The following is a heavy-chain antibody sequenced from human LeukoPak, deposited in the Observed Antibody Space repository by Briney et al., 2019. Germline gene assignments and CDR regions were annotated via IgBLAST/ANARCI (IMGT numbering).Heavy chain of an antibody. J-gene: IGHJ6*02. CDR1: GFTFSSYC. CDR3: ASDAIAYYDFWSGYYHYYYYYDMDV. D-gene: IGHD3-3*01. CDR2: INSDGSST. V-gene: IGHV3-74*01. Sequence: PGGSLRLSCAASGFTFSSYCMHWVRQAPGKGLVWVSRINSDGSSTSYADSVKGRFTISRDNAKNTLYLNMHSLRAEDTAVYYCASDAIAYYDFWSGYYHYYYYYDMDVWGQGTTVTVSS.